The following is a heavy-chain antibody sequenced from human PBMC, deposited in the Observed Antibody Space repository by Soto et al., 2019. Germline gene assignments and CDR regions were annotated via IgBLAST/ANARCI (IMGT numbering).Heavy chain of an antibody. Sequence: ASVKVSCKASGGTFSSYAISWVRQAPGQGLEWMGGIIPIFGTANYAQKFQGRVTITADESTSTAYMELSSLRSEDTAVYYCASAHMTYYYVSSGPYNRAFDIWSQGTMVTVSS. CDR2: IIPIFGTA. CDR1: GGTFSSYA. D-gene: IGHD3-22*01. J-gene: IGHJ3*02. CDR3: ASAHMTYYYVSSGPYNRAFDI. V-gene: IGHV1-69*13.